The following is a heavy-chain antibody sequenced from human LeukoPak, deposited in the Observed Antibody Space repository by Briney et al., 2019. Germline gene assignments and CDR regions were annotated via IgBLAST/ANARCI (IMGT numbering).Heavy chain of an antibody. CDR2: ISWNSGSI. V-gene: IGHV3-9*01. CDR1: GFTFDDYA. CDR3: ARDGSGKPLDTDY. J-gene: IGHJ4*02. D-gene: IGHD3-10*01. Sequence: GGSLRLSCAASGFTFDDYAMHWVRQAPGKGLEWVSGISWNSGSIVYADSVKGRFTISRDNAKNSLYLQMNSLRAEDTAVYYCARDGSGKPLDTDYWGQGTLVTVSS.